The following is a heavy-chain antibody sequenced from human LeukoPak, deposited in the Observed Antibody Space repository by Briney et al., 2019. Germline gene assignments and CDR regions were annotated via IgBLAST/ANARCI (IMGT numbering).Heavy chain of an antibody. CDR3: AESDSSSPLDY. Sequence: PGRSLRLSCAASGFTFSSYGMHWVRQAPGKGLEWVAVISYDGSNKYYADSVKGRFTISRDNSKNTLYLQMNSLRAEDTAVYYCAESDSSSPLDYWGQGTLVTVSS. J-gene: IGHJ4*02. D-gene: IGHD6-13*01. CDR1: GFTFSSYG. CDR2: ISYDGSNK. V-gene: IGHV3-30*18.